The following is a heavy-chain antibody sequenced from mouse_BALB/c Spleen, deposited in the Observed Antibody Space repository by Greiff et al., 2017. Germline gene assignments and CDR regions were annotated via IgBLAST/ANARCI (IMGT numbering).Heavy chain of an antibody. CDR1: GYTFTSYW. D-gene: IGHD2-4*01. CDR3: ATYDYDVWFAY. Sequence: QVQLQQSGAELVKPGASVKLSCKTSGYTFTSYWIQWVKQRPGQGLGWIGDIFPGTGTTYYNEKFKGKATLTIDTSSSTAYMQLSSLTSEDSAVYFCATYDYDVWFAYWGQGTLVTVSA. CDR2: IFPGTGTT. J-gene: IGHJ3*01. V-gene: IGHV1S132*01.